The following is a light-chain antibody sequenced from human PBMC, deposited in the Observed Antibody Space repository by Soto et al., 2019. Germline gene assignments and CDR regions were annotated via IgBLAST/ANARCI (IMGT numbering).Light chain of an antibody. CDR1: SSNIGSFD. CDR2: RNY. V-gene: IGLV1-47*01. J-gene: IGLJ3*02. CDR3: AAWDDSLSGRV. Sequence: QSVLTQPPSASGTPGQRVTISCSGSSSNIGSFDVYWYQQLPGTAPKVLIYRNYQRPSGVPDRFSASKSGTSASLAISGLRSEDEADYYCAAWDDSLSGRVFGGGTKPPS.